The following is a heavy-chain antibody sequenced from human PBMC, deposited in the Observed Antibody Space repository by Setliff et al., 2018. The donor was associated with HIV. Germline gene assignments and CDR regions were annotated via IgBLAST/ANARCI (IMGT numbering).Heavy chain of an antibody. D-gene: IGHD3-3*01. CDR2: IKQDGSEK. V-gene: IGHV3-7*01. Sequence: GGSLRLSCAASGFTFSSYWMSWVRQAPGKGLEWVANIKQDGSEKYYVDSVKGRFTISRDNAKNSLYLQMNSLRAEDTAVYYCARDLDTGRFLEWLLYGAFDIWGQGTMVTV. CDR1: GFTFSSYW. CDR3: ARDLDTGRFLEWLLYGAFDI. J-gene: IGHJ3*02.